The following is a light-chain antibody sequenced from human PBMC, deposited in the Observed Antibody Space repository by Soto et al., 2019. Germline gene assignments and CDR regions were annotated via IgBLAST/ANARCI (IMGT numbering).Light chain of an antibody. V-gene: IGLV2-11*01. CDR3: FSLAGSPYV. CDR2: DVS. CDR1: SSDVGGCNC. J-gene: IGLJ1*01. Sequence: QSALTQSRSVSGSPGQSVTISCTGTSSDVGGCNCVSWYQQYPDKAPRLIIYDVSQRPSGVPDRFSGSKSGNTASLTISGLQAEDEADYYCFSLAGSPYVFGTGTKLTAL.